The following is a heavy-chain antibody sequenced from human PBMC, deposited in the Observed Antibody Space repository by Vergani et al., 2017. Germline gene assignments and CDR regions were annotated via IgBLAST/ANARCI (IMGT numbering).Heavy chain of an antibody. J-gene: IGHJ4*02. D-gene: IGHD2-21*02. CDR1: GFKFSQFV. CDR2: ISYDGSKT. V-gene: IGHV3-30*18. CDR3: AKYLRDSTDGIPDS. Sequence: QVQLLESWGGVVQPGTSLRLSCEASGFKFSQFVMHWVRQGPGKGLEWVAFISYDGSKTQYADSEKGRVTISRDNSKDILYLQMDSLRSEDTALYYCAKYLRDSTDGIPDSWGPGTLVIVSS.